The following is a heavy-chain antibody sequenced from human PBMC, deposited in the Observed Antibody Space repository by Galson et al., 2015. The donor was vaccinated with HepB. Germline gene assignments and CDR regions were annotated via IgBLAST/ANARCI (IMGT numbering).Heavy chain of an antibody. D-gene: IGHD1-26*01. Sequence: SLRLSCAASGFTFSSYAMHWVRQAPGKGLEWVAVISYDGSNKYYADSVKGRFTISRDNSKNTLYLQMNSLRAEDTAVYYCARASWELLGNWFDPWGQGTLVTVSS. CDR2: ISYDGSNK. V-gene: IGHV3-30-3*01. J-gene: IGHJ5*02. CDR1: GFTFSSYA. CDR3: ARASWELLGNWFDP.